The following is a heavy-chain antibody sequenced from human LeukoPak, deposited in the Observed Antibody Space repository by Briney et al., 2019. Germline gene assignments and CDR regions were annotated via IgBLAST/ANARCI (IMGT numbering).Heavy chain of an antibody. D-gene: IGHD5-12*01. V-gene: IGHV4-39*07. Sequence: SETLSLTCTVSGGSISSSSYYWGWIRQPPGKGLEWIGRIYTSGSTNYNPSLKSRVTMSVDTSKNQFSLKLSSVTAADTAVYYCARGLMVATIYYFDYWGQGTLVTVSS. CDR3: ARGLMVATIYYFDY. J-gene: IGHJ4*02. CDR1: GGSISSSSYY. CDR2: IYTSGST.